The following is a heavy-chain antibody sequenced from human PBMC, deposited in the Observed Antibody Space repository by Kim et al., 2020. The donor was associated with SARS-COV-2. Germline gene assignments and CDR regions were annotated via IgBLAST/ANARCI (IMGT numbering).Heavy chain of an antibody. J-gene: IGHJ4*02. CDR3: AKGTVTTTGDFDY. CDR1: GFTFGDYA. Sequence: GGSLRLSCAASGFTFGDYAMHWVRQAPGKGLEWVSGISWNSGSIGYADSVEGRFTISRDNAKNSLYLQMNSLRAEDTALYYCAKGTVTTTGDFDYWGQGTLVTVSS. CDR2: ISWNSGSI. V-gene: IGHV3-9*01. D-gene: IGHD4-17*01.